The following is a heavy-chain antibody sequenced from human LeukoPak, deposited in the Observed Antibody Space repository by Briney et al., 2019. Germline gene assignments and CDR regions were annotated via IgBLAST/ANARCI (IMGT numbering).Heavy chain of an antibody. CDR3: AKDGGSGSYYNFH. V-gene: IGHV3-23*01. CDR1: GFTFSSYA. Sequence: LTGGSLRLSCAASGFTFSSYAMSWVRQAPGKGLEWVSAISGSGGSTYYADSVKGRFTISRDNSKNTLYLQMNSLRAKDTAVYYCAKDGGSGSYYNFHWGQGTLVTVSS. J-gene: IGHJ4*02. CDR2: ISGSGGST. D-gene: IGHD3-10*01.